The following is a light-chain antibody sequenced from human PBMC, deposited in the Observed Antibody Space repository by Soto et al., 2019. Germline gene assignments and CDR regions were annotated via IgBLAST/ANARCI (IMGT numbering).Light chain of an antibody. V-gene: IGLV1-47*02. CDR3: AAWDASLSACV. CDR1: DSNIGSNS. J-gene: IGLJ1*01. Sequence: QSVLTRPPSASGTAGQGVTISCSGGDSNIGSNSVYWYQHLPRTAPKLLIYYNNQRPSGVPDRFAGSRSGTSASLAIVGLRSEDEAVYYCAAWDASLSACVFGNGTKVTVL. CDR2: YNN.